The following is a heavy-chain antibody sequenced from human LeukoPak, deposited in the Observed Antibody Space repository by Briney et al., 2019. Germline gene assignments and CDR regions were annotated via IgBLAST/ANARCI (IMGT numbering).Heavy chain of an antibody. CDR2: ISAYNGNT. V-gene: IGHV1-18*04. CDR1: GYTFTSYG. D-gene: IGHD3-10*01. Sequence: ASVKVSCKASGYTFTSYGISWVRQAPGQGLEWMGWISAYNGNTNYAQKLQGRVTMTTNTSTSTAYMELRSLRSDDTAVYYCARSGSGSYYTPLDYWGQGTLVTVSS. J-gene: IGHJ4*02. CDR3: ARSGSGSYYTPLDY.